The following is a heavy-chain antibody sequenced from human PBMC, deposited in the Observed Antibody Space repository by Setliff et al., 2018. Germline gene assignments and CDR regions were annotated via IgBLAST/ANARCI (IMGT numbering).Heavy chain of an antibody. CDR1: GGSISSSSYY. Sequence: PSETLSLTCTVSGGSISSSSYYWGWIRQPPGKGLEWIGSIYYSGSTYYNPSLKSRVTISVDTSKNQFSLKLSSVTAADTAVYYCAIRSNLGATIFSGAFDIWGQGTMVTVSS. D-gene: IGHD3-3*01. V-gene: IGHV4-39*01. CDR2: IYYSGST. CDR3: AIRSNLGATIFSGAFDI. J-gene: IGHJ3*02.